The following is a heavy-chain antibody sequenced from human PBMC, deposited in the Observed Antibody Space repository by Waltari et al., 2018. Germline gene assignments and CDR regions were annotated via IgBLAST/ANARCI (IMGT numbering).Heavy chain of an antibody. CDR2: ISYDGSNK. V-gene: IGHV3-30-3*01. Sequence: QVQLVESGGGVVQPGRSLRLSCAASGFTFSSYAMHWVRQAPGKGLEWVAVISYDGSNKYYADSVKGRFTISRDNSKNTLYLQMNSLRAEDTAVYYCAGSGYDSPLFWGQGTMVTVSS. CDR3: AGSGYDSPLF. CDR1: GFTFSSYA. J-gene: IGHJ3*01. D-gene: IGHD3-22*01.